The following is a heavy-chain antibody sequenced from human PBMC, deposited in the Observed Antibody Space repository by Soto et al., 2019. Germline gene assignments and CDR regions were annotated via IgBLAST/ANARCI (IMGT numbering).Heavy chain of an antibody. V-gene: IGHV3-33*01. Sequence: GGSLRLSCAASGFTFGNYGMHWVRQAPGKGLEWVAVIWFDGNKQHYADSVKGRFTISRDNSKNTLYVQMTSLRAEDAAVYYCARGLQSLFDYWGQGTLVTVS. CDR2: IWFDGNKQ. J-gene: IGHJ4*02. CDR1: GFTFGNYG. CDR3: ARGLQSLFDY.